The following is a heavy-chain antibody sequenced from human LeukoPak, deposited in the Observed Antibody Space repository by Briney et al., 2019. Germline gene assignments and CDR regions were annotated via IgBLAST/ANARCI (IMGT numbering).Heavy chain of an antibody. Sequence: ASVKVSCKVSGYTLTELSMHWVRQAPGKGLEWMGGFDPEDGETIYAQKFQGRVTMTEDTSTDTAYMELSSLRSEDTAVYYCATISRYYYDSTPEMDYWGQGTLVTVSS. V-gene: IGHV1-24*01. CDR1: GYTLTELS. D-gene: IGHD3-22*01. CDR2: FDPEDGET. CDR3: ATISRYYYDSTPEMDY. J-gene: IGHJ4*02.